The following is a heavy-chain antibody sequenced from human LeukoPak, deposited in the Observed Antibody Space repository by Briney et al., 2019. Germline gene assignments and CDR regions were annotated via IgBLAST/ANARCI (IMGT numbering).Heavy chain of an antibody. V-gene: IGHV3-21*01. CDR3: AKGYCSGGSCYYFDY. Sequence: GGSLRLSCAASGFTLSAHGMNWVRQAPGKGLEWVSSISSSSIYIYYADSLKGRLTISRDNARNSLYLQMNSLRAEDTAVYYCAKGYCSGGSCYYFDYWGQGTLVTVSS. CDR1: GFTLSAHG. D-gene: IGHD2-15*01. CDR2: ISSSSIYI. J-gene: IGHJ4*02.